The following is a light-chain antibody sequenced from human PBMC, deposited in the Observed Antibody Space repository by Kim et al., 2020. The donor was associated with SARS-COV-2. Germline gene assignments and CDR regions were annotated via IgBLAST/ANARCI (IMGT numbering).Light chain of an antibody. CDR2: GDT. CDR3: KSYDSGLSPSVV. J-gene: IGLJ2*01. Sequence: QSVLTQPPSVSGAPGQRVTISCTWSSSSIGPHYGVQLYQQLPGTAPKLLIYGDTQRPSGVSDRFSASRSASSASLAITGLQTDDEGDYFCKSYDSGLSPSVVFGGGTKLTV. V-gene: IGLV1-40*01. CDR1: SSSIGPHYG.